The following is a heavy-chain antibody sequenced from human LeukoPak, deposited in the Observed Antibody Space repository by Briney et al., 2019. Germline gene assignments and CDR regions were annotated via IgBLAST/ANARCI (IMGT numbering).Heavy chain of an antibody. Sequence: ASVKVSCKASGYTFTSYYMHWVRQAPGQGLEWMGIINPSGGSTSYAQKFQGRVTMTRDTSTSTVYMELSSLRAEDTALYYCAKDIDGILGATTFDYWGQGTLVTVSS. D-gene: IGHD1-26*01. CDR3: AKDIDGILGATTFDY. CDR2: INPSGGST. CDR1: GYTFTSYY. J-gene: IGHJ4*02. V-gene: IGHV1-46*01.